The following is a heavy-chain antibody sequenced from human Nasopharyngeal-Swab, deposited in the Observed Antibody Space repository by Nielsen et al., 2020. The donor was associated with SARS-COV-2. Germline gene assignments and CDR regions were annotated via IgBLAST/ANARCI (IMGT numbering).Heavy chain of an antibody. D-gene: IGHD3-9*01. Sequence: SCAASGFTFSSYAMHWVRQAPGKGLEWVAVISYDGSNKYYADSVKGRFTISRDNSKNTLYLQMNSLRAEDTAVYYCAREGNYDILTGYVYGMDVWGQGTTVTVSS. CDR1: GFTFSSYA. CDR2: ISYDGSNK. V-gene: IGHV3-30-3*01. J-gene: IGHJ6*02. CDR3: AREGNYDILTGYVYGMDV.